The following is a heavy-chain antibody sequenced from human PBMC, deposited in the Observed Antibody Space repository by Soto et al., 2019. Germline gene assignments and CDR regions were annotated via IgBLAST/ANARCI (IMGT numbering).Heavy chain of an antibody. Sequence: PGGSLRLSCTASGLIFSDSGMAWVRQAPGKGLDWVSTINNSGGNTHYADSVKGRFTISRDNSKNTLYLQMNSLSAEDTAIYFCATDAGGSDEMLGHWGQGTQVTVSS. V-gene: IGHV3-23*01. D-gene: IGHD5-12*01. J-gene: IGHJ4*02. CDR2: INNSGGNT. CDR1: GLIFSDSG. CDR3: ATDAGGSDEMLGH.